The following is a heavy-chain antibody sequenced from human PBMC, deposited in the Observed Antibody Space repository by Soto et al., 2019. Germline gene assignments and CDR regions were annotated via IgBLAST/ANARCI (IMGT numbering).Heavy chain of an antibody. CDR1: GDSVSINSAA. D-gene: IGHD2-2*01. J-gene: IGHJ4*02. V-gene: IGHV6-1*01. CDR3: ARDWTSSHFDC. CDR2: TYYRSKWYN. Sequence: SQTLSLTCAISGDSVSINSAAWNLIRQSPSRGLEWLGRTYYRSKWYNDYGVSVKSRITIEPDTSKNQFSLQLNSVTPEDTAVYYCARDWTSSHFDCWGQGTLVTVSS.